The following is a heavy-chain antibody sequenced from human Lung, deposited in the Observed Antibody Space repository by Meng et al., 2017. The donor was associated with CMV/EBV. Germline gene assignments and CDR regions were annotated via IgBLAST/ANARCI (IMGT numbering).Heavy chain of an antibody. V-gene: IGHV1-69*02. CDR1: GGTFSSYT. D-gene: IGHD2-2*02. Sequence: KISCKASGGTFSSYTISWVRQAPGQGLEWMGRIIPILGIANYAQKFQGRVTITADKSTSTAYMELSSLRSEDTAVYYCASRYCSSTSCYSGFDYWGQGTLVTVSS. CDR3: ASRYCSSTSCYSGFDY. J-gene: IGHJ4*02. CDR2: IIPILGIA.